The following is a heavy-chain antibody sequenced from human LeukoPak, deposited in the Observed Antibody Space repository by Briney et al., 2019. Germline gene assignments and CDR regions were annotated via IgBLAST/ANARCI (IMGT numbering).Heavy chain of an antibody. V-gene: IGHV3-9*01. D-gene: IGHD6-19*01. Sequence: GRSLRLSCAASGFTFDDYAMHWVRQAPGKGLGWVSGISWNSGSIGYADSVKGRFTISRDNAKNSLYLQMNSLRAEDTALYYCAKVDQAGYSSGWNWFDPWGQGTLVTASS. CDR3: AKVDQAGYSSGWNWFDP. CDR2: ISWNSGSI. J-gene: IGHJ5*02. CDR1: GFTFDDYA.